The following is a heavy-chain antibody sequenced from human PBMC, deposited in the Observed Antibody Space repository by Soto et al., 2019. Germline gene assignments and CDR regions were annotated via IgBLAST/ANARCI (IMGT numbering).Heavy chain of an antibody. CDR2: IRYDGSNK. CDR3: AREGVRNYDFWSGYYGHDAFDI. V-gene: IGHV3-33*01. CDR1: GFTFSSYG. D-gene: IGHD3-3*01. J-gene: IGHJ3*02. Sequence: QVQLVESGGGVVQPGRSLRLSCAASGFTFSSYGMHWVRQAPGKGLEWVAVIRYDGSNKYYADSVKGRFTISRDNSKNTLYLQMNSLRAEDTAVYYCAREGVRNYDFWSGYYGHDAFDIWGQGTMVTVSS.